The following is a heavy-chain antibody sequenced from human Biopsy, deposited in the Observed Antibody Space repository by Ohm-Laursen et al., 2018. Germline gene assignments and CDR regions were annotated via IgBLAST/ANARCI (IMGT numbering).Heavy chain of an antibody. J-gene: IGHJ4*03. D-gene: IGHD3-10*01. Sequence: SLRLSCAASRFTFEDYAMHWVRLTPGKGLEWVSGIDWNRGSIAYGDSVKGRFTISRDNGKNFLYLQMSGLRVEGTALYFCAKDKGAHINYGDLYYFDSWGQGTTATVSS. CDR3: AKDKGAHINYGDLYYFDS. CDR1: RFTFEDYA. V-gene: IGHV3-9*01. CDR2: IDWNRGSI.